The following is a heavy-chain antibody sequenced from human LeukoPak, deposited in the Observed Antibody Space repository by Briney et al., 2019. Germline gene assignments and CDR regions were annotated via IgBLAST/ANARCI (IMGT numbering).Heavy chain of an antibody. CDR2: ISADASST. J-gene: IGHJ4*02. D-gene: IGHD4-17*01. CDR1: GFTFSSYA. CDR3: ARGAYGDYDY. Sequence: GGSLRLSCAASGFTFSSYAMSWVRQAPGKGLEWVSAISADASSTYYADSVKGPITISRDNSKNTLFLQMNSLRAVDTAVYYCARGAYGDYDYWGQGTLVTVSS. V-gene: IGHV3-23*01.